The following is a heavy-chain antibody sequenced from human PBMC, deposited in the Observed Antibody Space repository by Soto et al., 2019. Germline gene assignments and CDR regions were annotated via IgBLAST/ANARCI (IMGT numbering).Heavy chain of an antibody. CDR3: ARANRPITMTYLNWFDP. V-gene: IGHV4-39*07. CDR2: IYHSGST. J-gene: IGHJ5*02. CDR1: GGSISSSSYY. Sequence: SETLSLTCTVSGGSISSSSYYWGWIRQPPGKGLEWIGSIYHSGSTYYNPSLKSRVTISVDRSKNRFSLNLNSVTAADTAVYYCARANRPITMTYLNWFDPRGQGTLVTVSS. D-gene: IGHD3-22*01.